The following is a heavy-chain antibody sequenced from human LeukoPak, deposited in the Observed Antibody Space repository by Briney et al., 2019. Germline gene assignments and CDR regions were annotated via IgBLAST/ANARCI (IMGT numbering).Heavy chain of an antibody. CDR2: INHSGST. CDR3: ASLAMVRGVKFDY. D-gene: IGHD3-10*01. V-gene: IGHV4-34*01. CDR1: GGSFSGYY. Sequence: SETLSLTCAVSGGSFSGYYWSWIRQPPGKGLEWIGEINHSGSTNYNPSLKSRVTISVDTFKNQFSLKLSSVTAADTAVYYCASLAMVRGVKFDYWGQGTLVTVSS. J-gene: IGHJ4*02.